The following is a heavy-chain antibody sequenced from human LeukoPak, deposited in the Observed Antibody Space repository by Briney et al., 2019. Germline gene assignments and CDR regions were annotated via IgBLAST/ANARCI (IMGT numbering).Heavy chain of an antibody. CDR1: GGSVSSYY. Sequence: SETLSLTCSVSGGSVSSYYWSWIRQSPGKGLEWIGYIHNSGRTNYNPSLKSRVTGFVDTSKNQVSLRLSSVTAADTAVYYCARHRTISSESYFDYWGQGALVTVSS. CDR3: ARHRTISSESYFDY. D-gene: IGHD1-26*01. J-gene: IGHJ4*02. V-gene: IGHV4-59*08. CDR2: IHNSGRT.